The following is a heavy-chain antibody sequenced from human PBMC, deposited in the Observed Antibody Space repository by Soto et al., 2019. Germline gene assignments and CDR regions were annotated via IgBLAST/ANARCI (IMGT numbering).Heavy chain of an antibody. CDR2: IHPSGQPI. CDR3: ARRASR. CDR1: GFTFSSSG. J-gene: IGHJ3*01. Sequence: PGGSLRLSCAVSGFTFSSSGMYWVRQAPGKGLEWISYIHPSGQPIFYADSVKGRFTISRDNANNSLFLQMNSLRAEDTAVYYCARRASRWGQGTMVTVSS. D-gene: IGHD1-26*01. V-gene: IGHV3-48*03.